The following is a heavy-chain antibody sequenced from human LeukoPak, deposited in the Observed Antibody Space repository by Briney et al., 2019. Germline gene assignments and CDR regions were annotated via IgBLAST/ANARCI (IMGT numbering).Heavy chain of an antibody. CDR1: GYTFTGYY. CDR3: ARDVILGDYSSYFDY. D-gene: IGHD4-17*01. V-gene: IGHV1-2*02. J-gene: IGHJ4*02. Sequence: ASVKVSCKASGYTFTGYYMHWVRQAPGQGLEWMGWINPNSGGTNYAQKLQGRVAMTTDTSTSTAYMELRSLRSDDTAVYYCARDVILGDYSSYFDYWGQGTLVTVSS. CDR2: INPNSGGT.